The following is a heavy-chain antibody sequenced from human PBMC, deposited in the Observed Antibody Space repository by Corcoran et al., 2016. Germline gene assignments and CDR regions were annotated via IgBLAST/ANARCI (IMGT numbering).Heavy chain of an antibody. CDR1: GFTFSNAW. D-gene: IGHD2-15*01. CDR3: TTELEVVAAEVDD. V-gene: IGHV3-15*01. Sequence: EVQLVESGGGLVKPGGSLRLSCAASGFTFSNAWMSWFRQAPGKGLEWVGRIKSKTDGGPTDYAAPVKGSFTISRDDSKNTLYLQMNSLKTEDTAVYYGTTELEVVAAEVDDWGQGTLVTVSS. CDR2: IKSKTDGGPT. J-gene: IGHJ4*02.